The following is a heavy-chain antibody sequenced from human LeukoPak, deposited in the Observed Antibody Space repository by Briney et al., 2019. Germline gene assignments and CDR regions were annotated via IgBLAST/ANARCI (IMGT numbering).Heavy chain of an antibody. CDR3: TRSLVVGGTRPNDY. J-gene: IGHJ4*02. CDR2: INTGGNDI. D-gene: IGHD2-15*01. Sequence: RGSLRLSCAASGFTFSAYWMHWVRQAPGKGLVWLSRINTGGNDITYADSVKGRFTISRDNAKNTLYLQMNSLTVEDTAVYFCTRSLVVGGTRPNDYWGQGTLVTVAS. CDR1: GFTFSAYW. V-gene: IGHV3-74*03.